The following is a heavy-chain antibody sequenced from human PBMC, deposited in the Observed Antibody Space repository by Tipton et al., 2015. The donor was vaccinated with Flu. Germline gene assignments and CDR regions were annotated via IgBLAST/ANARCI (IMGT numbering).Heavy chain of an antibody. D-gene: IGHD2-2*01. CDR3: AREGGGYCSSTSCYAYYYYSGMDV. V-gene: IGHV3-11*01. CDR1: GFTFSDYY. Sequence: SLRLSCAASGFTFSDYYMSWIRQAPGKGLEWVSYISSSGSTIYYADSVKGRFTISRDNAKNSLYLQMNSLRAEDTAVYYCAREGGGYCSSTSCYAYYYYSGMDVWGQGTTVTVSS. J-gene: IGHJ6*02. CDR2: ISSSGSTI.